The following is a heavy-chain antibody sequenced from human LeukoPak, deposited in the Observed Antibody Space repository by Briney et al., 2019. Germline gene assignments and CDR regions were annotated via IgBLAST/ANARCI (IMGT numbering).Heavy chain of an antibody. Sequence: AGGSLSLPCAASGLPFSSYGMHWVRQAPGKGLEWVAFIRYEGSNKYYADSVKGRLTISRDNSKNTLYLQMNSLRAEDTAVYYCAKGPAPAAAEDYWGQGTLVTVSS. J-gene: IGHJ4*02. V-gene: IGHV3-30*02. CDR1: GLPFSSYG. CDR2: IRYEGSNK. D-gene: IGHD6-13*01. CDR3: AKGPAPAAAEDY.